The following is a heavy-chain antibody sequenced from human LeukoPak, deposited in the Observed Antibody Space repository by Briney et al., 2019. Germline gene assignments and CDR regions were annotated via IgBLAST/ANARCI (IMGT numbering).Heavy chain of an antibody. CDR1: GFTFFSYS. Sequence: PGGSLRLSCAASGFTFFSYSMNWVRQAPGKGLEWVSYISTSSSTIYYADSVKGRFTISRDNGRNSLYLQMNSLRAEDTAVYFCARADYHDSGGAGNGLDVWGQGTTVTVS. D-gene: IGHD3-22*01. CDR2: ISTSSSTI. J-gene: IGHJ6*02. V-gene: IGHV3-48*01. CDR3: ARADYHDSGGAGNGLDV.